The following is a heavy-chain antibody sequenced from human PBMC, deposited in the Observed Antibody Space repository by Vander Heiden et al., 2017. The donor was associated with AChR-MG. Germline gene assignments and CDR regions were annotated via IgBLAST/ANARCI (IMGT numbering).Heavy chain of an antibody. CDR2: IYYSGST. V-gene: IGHV4-39*01. D-gene: IGHD2-2*01. J-gene: IGHJ6*03. Sequence: QLQLQESGPGLVKPSETLSLTCTVSGGSLSSSSYYWGWIRQPPGKGLEWIGSIYYSGSTYYNPSLKSRVTISVDTSKNQFSLKLSSVTAADTAVYYCARRGTNPYYYYMDVWGKGTTVTVSS. CDR3: ARRGTNPYYYYMDV. CDR1: GGSLSSSSYY.